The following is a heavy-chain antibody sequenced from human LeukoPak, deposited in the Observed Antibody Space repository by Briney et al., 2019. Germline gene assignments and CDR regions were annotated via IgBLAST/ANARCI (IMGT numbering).Heavy chain of an antibody. CDR1: GGSISSSSYY. J-gene: IGHJ4*02. CDR3: ARMRYGSGSYTYFDY. D-gene: IGHD3-10*01. Sequence: PSETLSLTCTVSGGSISSSSYYWGWIRQPPGKGLEWIGRVYTSGSTNYNPSLKSRLTMSVDTSKNQFSLKLSSVTAADTAVYYCARMRYGSGSYTYFDYWGQGTLVTVSS. V-gene: IGHV4-61*05. CDR2: VYTSGST.